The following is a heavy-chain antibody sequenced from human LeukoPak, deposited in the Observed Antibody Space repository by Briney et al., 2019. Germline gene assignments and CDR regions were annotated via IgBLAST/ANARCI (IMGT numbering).Heavy chain of an antibody. CDR3: ASRTAAGKFDY. D-gene: IGHD6-13*01. V-gene: IGHV4-59*08. CDR2: IYYSGST. CDR1: GGSISSYY. Sequence: SETLSLTCTVSGGSISSYYWSWIRQPPGKGLEWIGYIYYSGSTNYNPSLMSRVTISVDTSKNQFSLKLSSVTAADTAVYYCASRTAAGKFDYWGQGTLVTVSS. J-gene: IGHJ4*02.